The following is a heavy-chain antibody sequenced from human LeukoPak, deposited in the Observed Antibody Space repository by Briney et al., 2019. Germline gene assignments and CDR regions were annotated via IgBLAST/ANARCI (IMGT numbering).Heavy chain of an antibody. D-gene: IGHD4-17*01. Sequence: ASVKVSCKASGYTFTSYDINWVRQATGQGLEWMGWMNPNSGNTGYAQKFQGRVTMTRNTSMSTAYMELSSLRSEDTAVYYRARGPGDHGELPPYYYYGMDVWGQGTTVTVSS. CDR3: ARGPGDHGELPPYYYYGMDV. CDR1: GYTFTSYD. CDR2: MNPNSGNT. J-gene: IGHJ6*02. V-gene: IGHV1-8*01.